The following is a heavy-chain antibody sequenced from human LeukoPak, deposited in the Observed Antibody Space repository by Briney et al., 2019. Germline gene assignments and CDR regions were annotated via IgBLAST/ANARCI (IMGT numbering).Heavy chain of an antibody. CDR2: VNPNSDGT. D-gene: IGHD3-3*01. Sequence: ASVKVSFKSSGYTFTGYYMHWVRQAPGQGLEWMGWVNPNSDGTNYAQKFQGRVTMTMDTSISTAYMELSRLRSDDTAVYYCARAYDFWSGYYVQGHYFDYWGQGTLVTVSS. CDR3: ARAYDFWSGYYVQGHYFDY. J-gene: IGHJ4*02. CDR1: GYTFTGYY. V-gene: IGHV1-2*02.